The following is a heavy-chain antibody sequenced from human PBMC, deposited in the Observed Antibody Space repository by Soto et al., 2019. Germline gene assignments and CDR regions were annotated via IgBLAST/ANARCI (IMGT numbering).Heavy chain of an antibody. D-gene: IGHD5-12*01. CDR3: ARVFSRRMATLYYYGMDV. Sequence: SETLSLTCAVYGGSFSGYYWSWIRQPPGKGLERIGEINHSGSTNYNPSLKSRFTISVDTSKNQFSLKLSSVTAADTAVYYCARVFSRRMATLYYYGMDVWGQGTTVT. CDR1: GGSFSGYY. CDR2: INHSGST. V-gene: IGHV4-34*01. J-gene: IGHJ6*02.